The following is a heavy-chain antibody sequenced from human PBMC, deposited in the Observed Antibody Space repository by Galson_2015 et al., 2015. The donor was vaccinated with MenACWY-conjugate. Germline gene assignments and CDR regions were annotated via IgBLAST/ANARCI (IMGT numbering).Heavy chain of an antibody. CDR2: ISGSASTT. D-gene: IGHD3-22*01. V-gene: IGHV3-23*01. CDR1: GFTFTHYA. J-gene: IGHJ4*02. CDR3: AKSTAAVWLYGEHYFDY. Sequence: SLRLSCASSGFTFTHYAMGWVRQAPGKGLECVSVISGSASTTHYTDSVKGRFTISRDNSKNIVYLQMNTLTAEDTAVYYCAKSTAAVWLYGEHYFDYWGQGALVTVSS.